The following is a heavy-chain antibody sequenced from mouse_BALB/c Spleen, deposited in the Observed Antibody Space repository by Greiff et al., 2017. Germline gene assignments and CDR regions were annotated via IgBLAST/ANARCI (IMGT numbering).Heavy chain of an antibody. CDR3: TRDKDGNYGYFDV. CDR1: GFTFSSYT. CDR2: ISSGGSYT. D-gene: IGHD2-1*01. J-gene: IGHJ1*01. Sequence: EVMLVESGGGLVKPGGSLKLSCAASGFTFSSYTMSWVRQTPEKRLEWVATISSGGSYTYYPDSVKGRFTISRDNAKNTLYLQMSSLKSEDTAMYYCTRDKDGNYGYFDVWGAGTTVTVSS. V-gene: IGHV5-6-4*01.